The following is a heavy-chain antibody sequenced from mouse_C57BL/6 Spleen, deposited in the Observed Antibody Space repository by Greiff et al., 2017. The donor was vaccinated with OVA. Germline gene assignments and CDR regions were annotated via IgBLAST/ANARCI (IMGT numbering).Heavy chain of an antibody. D-gene: IGHD2-5*01. CDR2: ISDGGSYT. V-gene: IGHV5-4*03. CDR1: GFTFSSYA. Sequence: EVNVVESGGGLVKPGGSLKLSCAASGFTFSSYAMSWVRQTPEKRLEWVATISDGGSYTYYPDNVKGRFTISRDNAKNNLYLQMSHLKSEDTAMYYCARGYYSNPYYFDYWGQGTTLTVSS. CDR3: ARGYYSNPYYFDY. J-gene: IGHJ2*01.